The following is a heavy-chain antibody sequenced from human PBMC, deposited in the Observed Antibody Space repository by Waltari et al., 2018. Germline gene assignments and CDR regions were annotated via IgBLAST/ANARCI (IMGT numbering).Heavy chain of an antibody. J-gene: IGHJ6*03. CDR3: TTVQERTSAFMDV. V-gene: IGHV3-15*01. CDR1: GFTFINAW. Sequence: EVQLVESGGGLVKPGGSLRLSCAASGFTFINAWMSWVRQAPGKGLEVVGRIKSNTDGGKIDYAAPVKGRFTISRDDSKNTLYLEMNSLKTDDTAVYYCTTVQERTSAFMDVWGKGTTVTVSS. CDR2: IKSNTDGGKI. D-gene: IGHD6-6*01.